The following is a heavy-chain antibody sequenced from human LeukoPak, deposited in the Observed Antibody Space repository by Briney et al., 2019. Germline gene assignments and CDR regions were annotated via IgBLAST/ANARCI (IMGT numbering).Heavy chain of an antibody. CDR2: IIPIFGTA. V-gene: IGHV1-69*05. D-gene: IGHD3-22*01. Sequence: ASVKVSCKASGDTFNNYAISWVRQAPGQGLEWMGRIIPIFGTANYAQKFQGRVTITTDESTSTAYMELSSLRSEDTAVYYCASSRPLLTYYYDSTGPLDYWGQGTLVTVSS. CDR3: ASSRPLLTYYYDSTGPLDY. J-gene: IGHJ4*02. CDR1: GDTFNNYA.